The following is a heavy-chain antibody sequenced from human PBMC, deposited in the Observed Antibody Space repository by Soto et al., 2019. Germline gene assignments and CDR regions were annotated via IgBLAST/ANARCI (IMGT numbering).Heavy chain of an antibody. Sequence: ASVKVSCKASGYTFTNYGITWVRQAPGQGLEWMGWISGYNVNTNYAQKFEGRVTMTTDTSTNTAYMELRSLRSDDTAVYYCARGTDSSGPHSRDYYGMDVWGQGTTVTVSS. CDR3: ARGTDSSGPHSRDYYGMDV. V-gene: IGHV1-18*01. J-gene: IGHJ6*02. CDR1: GYTFTNYG. D-gene: IGHD6-19*01. CDR2: ISGYNVNT.